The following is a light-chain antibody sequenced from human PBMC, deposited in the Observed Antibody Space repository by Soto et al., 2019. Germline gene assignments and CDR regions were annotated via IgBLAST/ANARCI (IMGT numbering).Light chain of an antibody. J-gene: IGKJ2*01. CDR3: QQYSSNYYT. Sequence: DIQMTQSPSTLSASVGDRVTITCRASQSISSRLAWYQQKSGKAPKILIYKASSLESGVPSRFSGSGSGTEFTLTISSLQPDDFATYYCQQYSSNYYTFGQGTKLEIK. CDR1: QSISSR. CDR2: KAS. V-gene: IGKV1-5*03.